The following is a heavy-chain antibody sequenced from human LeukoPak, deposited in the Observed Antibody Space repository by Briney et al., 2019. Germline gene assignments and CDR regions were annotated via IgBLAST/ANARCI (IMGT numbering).Heavy chain of an antibody. CDR1: GGSFSGYY. Sequence: SETLSLTCAVYGGSFSGYYWSWIRQPPGKGLEWIGEINHSGSTNYNPSLKSRVTISVDTSKNQFSLKLSSVTAADTAAYYCARGVWQRPSSSGHDYWGQGTLVTVSS. J-gene: IGHJ4*02. V-gene: IGHV4-34*01. CDR2: INHSGST. CDR3: ARGVWQRPSSSGHDY. D-gene: IGHD6-6*01.